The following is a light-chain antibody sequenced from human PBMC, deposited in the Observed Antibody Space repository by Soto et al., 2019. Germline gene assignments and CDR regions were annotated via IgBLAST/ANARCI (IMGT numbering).Light chain of an antibody. Sequence: QSVLTQPPSVSGAPGQRVTISCTGSSSNIGAGYDVHWYQQLPGTAPKLLIYGNSNRSSGVPDRFSGSKSGTSASLAITGLKAADEADYYCQSYDSSLSGSVFGGGTTLTVL. J-gene: IGLJ3*02. V-gene: IGLV1-40*01. CDR1: SSNIGAGYD. CDR3: QSYDSSLSGSV. CDR2: GNS.